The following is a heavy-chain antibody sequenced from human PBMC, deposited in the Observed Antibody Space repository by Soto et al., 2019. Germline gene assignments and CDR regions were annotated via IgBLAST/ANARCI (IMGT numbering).Heavy chain of an antibody. V-gene: IGHV4-4*07. Sequence: QVQLQQSGPGLVKPSETLSLTCTVSGGSISNYYWSWIRQTAGKGLEWIGRISSSGSTNYNPSLKSRVTMSLDTSEKQFSLNLRSVTAAATAVYYCARDATILTRAMDVWGQGTTVTVSS. CDR3: ARDATILTRAMDV. CDR2: ISSSGST. D-gene: IGHD3-3*01. CDR1: GGSISNYY. J-gene: IGHJ6*02.